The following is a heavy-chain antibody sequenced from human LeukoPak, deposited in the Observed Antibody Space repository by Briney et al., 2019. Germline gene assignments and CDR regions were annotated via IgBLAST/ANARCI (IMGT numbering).Heavy chain of an antibody. J-gene: IGHJ4*02. CDR2: ISGSGGNT. Sequence: GGSLRLSCAASGFTFSSYGMTWVRQAPGKGLEWVSAISGSGGNTYYAASVKGRFTISRDSSQSSLFLQMNSLRAEDTGVYYCAKAYGGYSFDYWGQGTLVTVSS. D-gene: IGHD4-17*01. CDR3: AKAYGGYSFDY. CDR1: GFTFSSYG. V-gene: IGHV3-23*01.